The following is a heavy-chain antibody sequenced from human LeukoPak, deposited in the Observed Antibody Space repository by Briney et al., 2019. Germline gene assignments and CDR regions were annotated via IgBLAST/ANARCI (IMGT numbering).Heavy chain of an antibody. D-gene: IGHD4-17*01. CDR3: AKVTYPYGDNSFDY. J-gene: IGHJ4*02. Sequence: GGSLRLSCAASGFTFSSYSMNWVRQAPGKGLEWVSSISSSSSYIYYADSVKGRFTISRDNSKNTLYLQMNSLRAEDTAVYYCAKVTYPYGDNSFDYWGQGTLVTVSS. V-gene: IGHV3-21*04. CDR1: GFTFSSYS. CDR2: ISSSSSYI.